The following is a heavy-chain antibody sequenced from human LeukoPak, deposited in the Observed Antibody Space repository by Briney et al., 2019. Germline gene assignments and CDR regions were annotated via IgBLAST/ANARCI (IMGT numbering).Heavy chain of an antibody. CDR2: MNPNSGNT. V-gene: IGHV1-8*03. D-gene: IGHD3-9*01. Sequence: ASVKVSCKASGYSFTNYDINWVRQATGQGLEWMGWMNPNSGNTGYAQKFQGRVTITRNTSISTAYMELSSLRSEDTAVYYCARDKGHFDVDYWGQGTLVTVSS. CDR1: GYSFTNYD. CDR3: ARDKGHFDVDY. J-gene: IGHJ4*02.